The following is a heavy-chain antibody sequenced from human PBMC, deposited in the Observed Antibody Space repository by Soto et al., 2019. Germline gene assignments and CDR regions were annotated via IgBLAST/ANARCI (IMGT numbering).Heavy chain of an antibody. CDR3: ARHHRFGDYGMDV. J-gene: IGHJ6*02. V-gene: IGHV4-39*01. Sequence: SETLSLTYTVSGGSINSGSISGNSYFWGWIRQSPAKGLEGIAFIPYSGSPSYNPSLKSRVTIFVDTSKNQFSPNLSSVTAADTALYYCARHHRFGDYGMDVRGQGATVTVSS. CDR2: IPYSGSP. CDR1: GGSINSGSISGNSYF. D-gene: IGHD3-10*01.